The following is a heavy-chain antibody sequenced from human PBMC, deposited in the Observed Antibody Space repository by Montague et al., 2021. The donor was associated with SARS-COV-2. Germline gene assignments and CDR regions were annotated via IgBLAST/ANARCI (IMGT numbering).Heavy chain of an antibody. D-gene: IGHD6-19*01. CDR3: ARGGGWMGNAFDI. CDR2: IYYSGSI. CDR1: GXSISSYY. V-gene: IGHV4-59*01. J-gene: IGHJ3*02. Sequence: SETLSLTCTVSGXSISSYYWSWIRQPPGKGLEWIGYIYYSGSINYNPSLKSRVTISVDTSKNQFSLKLSSVTAADTAVYYCARGGGWMGNAFDIWGQGTMATVSS.